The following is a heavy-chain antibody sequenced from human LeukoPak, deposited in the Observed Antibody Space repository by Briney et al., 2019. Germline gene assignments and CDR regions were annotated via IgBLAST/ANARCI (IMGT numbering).Heavy chain of an antibody. CDR2: IYSGGST. V-gene: IGHV3-53*01. Sequence: HSGGSLRLSCAASGYTVSSKYMTCVRQAPGKGLEWVSVIYSGGSTYYADSVKGRFTISRDNSKNTLYLQMNSLRAEDTAVYYCARGLRDFWSGSFDYWDQGHLVTVSS. CDR1: GYTVSSKY. CDR3: ARGLRDFWSGSFDY. J-gene: IGHJ4*02. D-gene: IGHD3-3*01.